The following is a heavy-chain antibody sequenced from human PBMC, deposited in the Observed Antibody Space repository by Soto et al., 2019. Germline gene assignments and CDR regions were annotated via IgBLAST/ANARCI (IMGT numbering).Heavy chain of an antibody. CDR3: ARAPVLVGATRLDWFDP. CDR2: INAGNGNT. V-gene: IGHV1-3*01. J-gene: IGHJ5*02. Sequence: QVQLVQSGAEVKKPGASVKVSCKASGYTFTSYAMHWVRQAPGQRLEWMGWINAGNGNTKYSQKFQGRVTITRDTSXSXXYMELSSLRSEDTAVYYCARAPVLVGATRLDWFDPWGQGTLVTVSS. D-gene: IGHD1-26*01. CDR1: GYTFTSYA.